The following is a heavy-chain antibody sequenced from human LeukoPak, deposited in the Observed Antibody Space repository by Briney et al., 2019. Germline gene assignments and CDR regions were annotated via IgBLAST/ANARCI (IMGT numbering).Heavy chain of an antibody. V-gene: IGHV4-30-2*01. CDR1: GGSISSSSYY. CDR3: ARKTLPDYDILTGYGGIGWFDP. Sequence: SETLSLTCTVSGGSISSSSYYWSWIRQPPGKGLEWIGYIYHSGSTYYNPSLKSRVTISVDRSKNQFSLKLSSVTAADTAVYYCARKTLPDYDILTGYGGIGWFDPWGQGTLVTVSS. D-gene: IGHD3-9*01. J-gene: IGHJ5*02. CDR2: IYHSGST.